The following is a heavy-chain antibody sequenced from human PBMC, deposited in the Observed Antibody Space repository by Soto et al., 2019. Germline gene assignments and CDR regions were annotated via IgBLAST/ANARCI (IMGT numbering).Heavy chain of an antibody. D-gene: IGHD3-22*01. Sequence: QVQLAQSGAEVKKPGASVKVSCKASGYTFTSYYMHWVRQAPGQGLEWMGIINPSGGSTSYAQKFQGRVTMTRDTSTSTVYMELSSLRSEDTAVYYCARDREEGSYYYDSSDYYYGMDVWGQGTTVTVSS. CDR2: INPSGGST. CDR1: GYTFTSYY. CDR3: ARDREEGSYYYDSSDYYYGMDV. J-gene: IGHJ6*02. V-gene: IGHV1-46*01.